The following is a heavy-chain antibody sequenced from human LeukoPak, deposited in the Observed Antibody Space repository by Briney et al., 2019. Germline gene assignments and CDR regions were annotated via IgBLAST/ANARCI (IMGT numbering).Heavy chain of an antibody. CDR2: INPSGGST. J-gene: IGHJ3*02. CDR3: ARDDLRCSSTSCYWDYAFDI. V-gene: IGHV1-46*01. Sequence: ASVKVSCKASGYTFTSYYMHWVRQAPGQGLEWMGIINPSGGSTSYAQKFQGRVTMTRDTSTRTVYMELSSLRSEDTAVYYCARDDLRCSSTSCYWDYAFDIWGQGTMVTVSS. CDR1: GYTFTSYY. D-gene: IGHD2-2*01.